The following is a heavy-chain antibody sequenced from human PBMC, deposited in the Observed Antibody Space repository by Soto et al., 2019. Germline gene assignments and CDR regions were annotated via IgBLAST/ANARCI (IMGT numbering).Heavy chain of an antibody. J-gene: IGHJ5*02. V-gene: IGHV3-23*01. Sequence: GESXRLSCASSGCTFSRYYRRWMGHAPGKGREWISAISESGISIYYADSVKGRFIISRDNYNKNLYLQMTSLRVEDTAIYYCTKGEVVVPSAGREQNWFAPWGKGT. CDR3: TKGEVVVPSAGREQNWFAP. D-gene: IGHD6-13*01. CDR2: ISESGISI. CDR1: GCTFSRYY.